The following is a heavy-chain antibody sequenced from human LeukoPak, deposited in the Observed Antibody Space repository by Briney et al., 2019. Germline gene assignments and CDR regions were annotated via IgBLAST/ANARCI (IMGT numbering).Heavy chain of an antibody. V-gene: IGHV3-21*01. CDR3: ARDQWFDI. D-gene: IGHD2-8*01. Sequence: GGSLRLSCAASGFTFSSYSINWVRQAPGKGLEWVSYISSSSTYIYYADSVKGRFTISRDNAKNSLYLQMNSLRAEDTAVYYCARDQWFDIWGQGTMVTVSS. J-gene: IGHJ3*02. CDR2: ISSSSTYI. CDR1: GFTFSSYS.